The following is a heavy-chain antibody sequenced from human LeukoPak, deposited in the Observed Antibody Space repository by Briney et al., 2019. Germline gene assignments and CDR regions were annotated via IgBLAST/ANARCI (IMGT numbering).Heavy chain of an antibody. V-gene: IGHV5-51*01. CDR1: GCSYTTYW. CDR3: ASGDSSGHYRLPTEAY. Sequence: GESLKISCKGSGCSYTTYWIGWVRQMPGKGLEWMGIIYPVDSETKYSPSFEGQVSISADKSINTAYLQWSNLRASDSAMYYCASGDSSGHYRLPTEAYWGQGTLVTVSS. J-gene: IGHJ4*02. D-gene: IGHD3-22*01. CDR2: IYPVDSET.